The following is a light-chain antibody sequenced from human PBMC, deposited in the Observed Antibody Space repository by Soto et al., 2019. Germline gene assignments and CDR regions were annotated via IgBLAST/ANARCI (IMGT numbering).Light chain of an antibody. CDR3: SSYTITSTYV. V-gene: IGLV2-14*01. CDR1: SSDVGGYNY. Sequence: QSALTQATSVSGSPGQSISISCTGTSSDVGGYNYVSWYQQHPGKAPKLMIYEVSDRPSGVSNRFSGSKSGNTASLTISGLQAEDEADYYCSSYTITSTYVFGTGTKVTVL. CDR2: EVS. J-gene: IGLJ1*01.